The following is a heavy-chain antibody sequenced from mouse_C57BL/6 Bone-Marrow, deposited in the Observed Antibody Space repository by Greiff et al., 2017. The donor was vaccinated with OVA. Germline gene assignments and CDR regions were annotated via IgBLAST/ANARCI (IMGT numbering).Heavy chain of an antibody. Sequence: DVMLVESGGGLVKPGGSLKLSCAASGFTFSSYAMSWVRQTPEKRLEWVATISDGGSYTYYPDNVKGRFTISRDNAKNNLYLQMSHLKSEDTAMYYCARTGPYFDYWGQGTTLTVSS. CDR2: ISDGGSYT. V-gene: IGHV5-4*03. CDR3: ARTGPYFDY. J-gene: IGHJ2*01. D-gene: IGHD4-1*01. CDR1: GFTFSSYA.